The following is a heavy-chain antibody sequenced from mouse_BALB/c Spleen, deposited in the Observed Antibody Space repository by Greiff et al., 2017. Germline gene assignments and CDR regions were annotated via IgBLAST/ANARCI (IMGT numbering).Heavy chain of an antibody. Sequence: EVQLQESGGGLVKPGGSLKLSCAASGFAFSSYDMSWVRQTPEKRLEWVAYISSGGGSTYYPDTVKGRFTISRDNAKNTLYLQMSSLKSEDTAMYYCARQGYGSSYWFAYWGQGTLVTVSA. CDR2: ISSGGGST. CDR1: GFAFSSYD. V-gene: IGHV5-12-1*01. J-gene: IGHJ3*01. CDR3: ARQGYGSSYWFAY. D-gene: IGHD1-1*01.